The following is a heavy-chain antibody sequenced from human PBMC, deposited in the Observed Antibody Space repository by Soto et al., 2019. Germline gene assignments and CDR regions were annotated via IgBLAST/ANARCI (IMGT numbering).Heavy chain of an antibody. CDR2: INHSGIT. V-gene: IGHV4-34*01. J-gene: IGHJ6*02. CDR1: GGSFSGYY. D-gene: IGHD6-6*01. CDR3: ARVFLGQLALMRVGGMEV. Sequence: SETLSLTCAVYGGSFSGYYWRWIRQPPGKGLEWIGEINHSGITNYNPSLKSRVTISVDTSKNHFSLKLSSVTAADTAVYYCARVFLGQLALMRVGGMEVWGQGTTVTVSS.